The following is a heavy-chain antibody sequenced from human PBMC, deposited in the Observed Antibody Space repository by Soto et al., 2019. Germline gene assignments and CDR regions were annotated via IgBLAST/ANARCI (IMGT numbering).Heavy chain of an antibody. CDR2: ISYDGSNK. Sequence: QVQLVESGGGVVQPGRSLRLSCAASGFTFSSYGMHWVRQAPGKGLEWVAVISYDGSNKYYADSVKGRFTISRDNSKNTLYLQMNSLRAEDTAVYYCVKDRQGWELLDYFDYWGQGTLVTVSS. D-gene: IGHD1-26*01. CDR3: VKDRQGWELLDYFDY. J-gene: IGHJ4*02. CDR1: GFTFSSYG. V-gene: IGHV3-30*18.